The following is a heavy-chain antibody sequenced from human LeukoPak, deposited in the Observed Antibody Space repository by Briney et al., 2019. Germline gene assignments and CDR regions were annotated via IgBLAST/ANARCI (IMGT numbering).Heavy chain of an antibody. CDR3: ARVGGIVGATTRHYYYYGMDV. CDR2: ISSSSSYI. V-gene: IGHV3-21*01. CDR1: GFTFSSCS. J-gene: IGHJ6*02. Sequence: GGSLRLSCAASGFTFSSCSMNWVRQAPGKGLEWVSSISSSSSYIYYADSVKGRFTISRDNAKNSLYLQMNSLRAEDTAVYYCARVGGIVGATTRHYYYYGMDVWGQGTTVTVSS. D-gene: IGHD1-26*01.